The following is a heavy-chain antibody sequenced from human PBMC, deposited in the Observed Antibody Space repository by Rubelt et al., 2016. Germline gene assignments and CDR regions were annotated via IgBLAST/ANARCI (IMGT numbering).Heavy chain of an antibody. CDR1: GGSFSGYY. D-gene: IGHD6-13*01. J-gene: IGHJ4*02. CDR3: ARVDWYSSSWSFDY. CDR2: INHSGST. Sequence: QVQLQQWGAGLLKPSETLSLTCAVYGGSFSGYYWSWIRQPPGKGLEWIGEINHSGSTNYNPSLKSRVTISVDTSKNQFSLKLSSVTAADTAVYYCARVDWYSSSWSFDYWGQGTLVTVSS. V-gene: IGHV4-34*01.